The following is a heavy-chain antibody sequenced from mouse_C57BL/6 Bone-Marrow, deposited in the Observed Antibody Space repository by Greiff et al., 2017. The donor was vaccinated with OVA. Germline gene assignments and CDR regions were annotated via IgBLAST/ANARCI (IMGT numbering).Heavy chain of an antibody. Sequence: EVQLQQSGPGLVKPSQSLSLTCSVTGYSITSGYYWNWIRQFPGNKLEWMGYISYDGSNNYNPSLKNRISITRATSKNQCFLKLNSVTTEDTATYYCARVGTYGSSYDWDVDAMDYWGQGTSVTVSS. CDR1: GYSITSGYY. J-gene: IGHJ4*01. CDR3: ARVGTYGSSYDWDVDAMDY. V-gene: IGHV3-6*01. CDR2: ISYDGSN. D-gene: IGHD1-1*01.